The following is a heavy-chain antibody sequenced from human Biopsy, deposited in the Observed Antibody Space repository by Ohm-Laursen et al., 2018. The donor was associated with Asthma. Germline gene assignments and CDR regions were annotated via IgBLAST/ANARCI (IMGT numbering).Heavy chain of an antibody. D-gene: IGHD6-19*01. Sequence: SLRLSCSAPGFTFDDYGMSWVRQAPGKGLDWVSGINWNGGSTGYADSVKGRFTIPRDNAKNSLYLQMNSLRAEDTALYHCGRDMGGFGSGWFPVEFWGQGTLVTVSS. CDR2: INWNGGST. CDR3: GRDMGGFGSGWFPVEF. CDR1: GFTFDDYG. J-gene: IGHJ4*02. V-gene: IGHV3-20*01.